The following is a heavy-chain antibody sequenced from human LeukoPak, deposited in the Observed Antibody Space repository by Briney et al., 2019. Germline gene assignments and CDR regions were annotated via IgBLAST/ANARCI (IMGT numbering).Heavy chain of an antibody. CDR1: GFTFSNYG. V-gene: IGHV3-30*02. J-gene: IGHJ5*02. D-gene: IGHD3-10*01. Sequence: GGSLRLSCAASGFTFSNYGMHWVRQAPGKGLQWVALISFDGSQKYCADSVKGRFTISRDNSKSTVYLQMNSLRVEDAAVYYCSKDLTSDFGGDLDPWGQGTLVTVSS. CDR3: SKDLTSDFGGDLDP. CDR2: ISFDGSQK.